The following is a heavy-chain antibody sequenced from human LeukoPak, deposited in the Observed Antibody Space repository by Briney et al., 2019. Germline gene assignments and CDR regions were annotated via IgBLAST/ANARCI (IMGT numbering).Heavy chain of an antibody. J-gene: IGHJ4*02. CDR3: ARQRRDYGDDAFDY. CDR1: GGSISSYY. V-gene: IGHV4-59*01. D-gene: IGHD4-17*01. Sequence: PSETLSLTCTVSGGSISSYYWSWIRQPPGKGLEWIGYIYYSGSTNYNPSLKSRVTISVDTSKNQFSLKLSSVTAADTAVHYCARQRRDYGDDAFDYWGQGTLVTVSS. CDR2: IYYSGST.